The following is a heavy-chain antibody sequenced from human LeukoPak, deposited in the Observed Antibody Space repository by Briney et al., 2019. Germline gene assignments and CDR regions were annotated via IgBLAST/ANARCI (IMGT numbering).Heavy chain of an antibody. CDR2: ISWDGGST. D-gene: IGHD3-9*01. V-gene: IGHV3-43*01. CDR3: EKDVLAGDDGLDY. J-gene: IGHJ4*02. Sequence: GGSLRLSCAASGFTFYDYTMHWVRQAPGKGLEWVSLISWDGGSTYYADSVKGRFTISRDNSKNSLYLQMNSLRTEDTALYYCEKDVLAGDDGLDYWGQGTLVTVSS. CDR1: GFTFYDYT.